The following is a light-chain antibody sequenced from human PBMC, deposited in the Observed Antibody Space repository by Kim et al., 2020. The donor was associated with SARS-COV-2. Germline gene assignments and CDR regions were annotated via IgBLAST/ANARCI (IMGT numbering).Light chain of an antibody. V-gene: IGLV4-69*01. CDR3: QTWGTGWV. Sequence: GASVQLTCTRGSGHSSYAIAWHQQQPEKGPRYLMRLYSDGSHSKGDGIPDRFSGSSSGAERYLTISSLQSEDEADYYCQTWGTGWVFGGGTQLTVL. CDR1: SGHSSYA. CDR2: LYSDGSH. J-gene: IGLJ3*02.